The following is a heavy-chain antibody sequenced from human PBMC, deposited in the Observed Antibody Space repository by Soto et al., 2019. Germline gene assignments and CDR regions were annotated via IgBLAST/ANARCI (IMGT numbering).Heavy chain of an antibody. D-gene: IGHD6-19*01. Sequence: SETLSLTCTVSGGSISSSSYYWGWIRQPPGKGLEWTGSIYYSGSTYYNPSLKSRVTISVDTSKNQFSLKLSSVTAADTAVYYCAREGSIAVAVGKLDYWGQGTLVTVSS. CDR3: AREGSIAVAVGKLDY. V-gene: IGHV4-39*02. CDR2: IYYSGST. J-gene: IGHJ4*02. CDR1: GGSISSSSYY.